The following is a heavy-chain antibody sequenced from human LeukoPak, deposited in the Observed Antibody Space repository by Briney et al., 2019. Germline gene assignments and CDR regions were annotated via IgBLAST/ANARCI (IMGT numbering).Heavy chain of an antibody. J-gene: IGHJ4*02. V-gene: IGHV1-69*04. CDR3: ALLRGYSGYADY. Sequence: ASVKVSCKASGGTFSSYAISWVRQAPGQGLEWMGRIIPILGIANYAQKFQGRVTITADKSTSTAYMELSSLRSEDTAVYYCALLRGYSGYADYWGQGTLVTVSS. D-gene: IGHD5-12*01. CDR2: IIPILGIA. CDR1: GGTFSSYA.